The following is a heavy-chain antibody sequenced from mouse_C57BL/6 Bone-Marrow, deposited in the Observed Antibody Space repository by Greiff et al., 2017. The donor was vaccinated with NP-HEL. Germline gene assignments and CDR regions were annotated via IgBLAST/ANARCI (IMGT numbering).Heavy chain of an antibody. V-gene: IGHV1-69*01. CDR1: GYTFTSYW. CDR2: IDPSDSYT. Sequence: VQLQQPGAELVMPGASVKLSCKASGYTFTSYWMHWVKQRPGQGLEWIGEIDPSDSYTNYNQKFKGKSTLTVDKSSSTAYMQLSSLTSEDSAVYYCARQLRLRDGDYWGQGTSVTVSS. J-gene: IGHJ4*01. CDR3: ARQLRLRDGDY. D-gene: IGHD3-2*02.